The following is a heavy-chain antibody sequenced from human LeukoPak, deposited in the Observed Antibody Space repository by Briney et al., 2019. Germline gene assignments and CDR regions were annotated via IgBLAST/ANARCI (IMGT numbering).Heavy chain of an antibody. Sequence: ASVKVSCKASGYTFTNYGITWVRQAPGQGLDWVGWISPYNGDRNFARKLQGRVTLTTDTSTSTAYMDLRGLRSDDTAVYYCARGGNTDFYDSSGSNGDYWGQGTLVTVSS. CDR3: ARGGNTDFYDSSGSNGDY. J-gene: IGHJ4*02. D-gene: IGHD3-22*01. CDR2: ISPYNGDR. CDR1: GYTFTNYG. V-gene: IGHV1-18*01.